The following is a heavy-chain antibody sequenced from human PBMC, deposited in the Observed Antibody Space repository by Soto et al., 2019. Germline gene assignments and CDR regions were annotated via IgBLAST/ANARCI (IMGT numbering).Heavy chain of an antibody. CDR1: GGSFSCYY. V-gene: IGHV4-34*01. Sequence: SETLALTCAVYGGSFSCYYWSWIRQPPGKGLEWIGEINNSGSTNYNPSLKSRVTISVDKSKNQFSLRLRSVTAAETSVYYCELGYCSTTTFSREYFQRWGHCTLVTVSS. CDR3: ELGYCSTTTFSREYFQR. D-gene: IGHD2-2*01. CDR2: INNSGST. J-gene: IGHJ1*01.